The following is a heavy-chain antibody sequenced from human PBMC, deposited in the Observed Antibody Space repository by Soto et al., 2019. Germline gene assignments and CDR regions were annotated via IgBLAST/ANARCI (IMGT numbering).Heavy chain of an antibody. CDR1: GYTFTGYY. CDR3: ARDRGGFNYYYYGMDV. Sequence: ASVKVSCKASGYTFTGYYTHWVRQAPGQGLEWMGWINPNSGGTNYAQKFQGRVTMTRDTSISTAYMELSRLRSDDTAVYYCARDRGGFNYYYYGMDVWGQGTTVTVSS. V-gene: IGHV1-2*02. D-gene: IGHD3-10*01. J-gene: IGHJ6*02. CDR2: INPNSGGT.